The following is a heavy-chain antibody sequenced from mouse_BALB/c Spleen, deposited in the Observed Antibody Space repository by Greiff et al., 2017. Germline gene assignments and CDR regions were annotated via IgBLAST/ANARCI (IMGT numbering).Heavy chain of an antibody. CDR2: IWAGGST. J-gene: IGHJ4*01. D-gene: IGHD1-1*01. CDR3: AREDYYGSSYAHYYAMDY. CDR1: GFSLTSYG. V-gene: IGHV2-9*02. Sequence: VKLVESGPGLVAPSQSLSITCTVSGFSLTSYGVHWVRQPPGKGLEWLGVIWAGGSTNYNSALMSRLSISKDNSKSQVFLKMNSLQTDDTAMYYCAREDYYGSSYAHYYAMDYWGQGTSVTVSS.